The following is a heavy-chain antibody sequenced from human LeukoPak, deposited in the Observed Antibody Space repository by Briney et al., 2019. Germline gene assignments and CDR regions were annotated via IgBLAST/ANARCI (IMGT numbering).Heavy chain of an antibody. CDR2: IYYTGNT. D-gene: IGHD3/OR15-3a*01. CDR1: GVSISSSNSY. V-gene: IGHV4-39*01. CDR3: ARQTGSGLFILP. J-gene: IGHJ4*02. Sequence: SETLSLTCSVSGVSISSSNSYWGWIRQPPGKGLEWIGSIYYTGNTYYNASLKSQVSISIDTSKNQFSLRLTSVTAADTAVYFCARQTGSGLFILPGGQGTLVTVSS.